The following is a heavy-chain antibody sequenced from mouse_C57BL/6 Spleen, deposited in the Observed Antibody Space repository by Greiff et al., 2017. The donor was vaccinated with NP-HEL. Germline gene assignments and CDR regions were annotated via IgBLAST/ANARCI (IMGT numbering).Heavy chain of an antibody. Sequence: EVHLVESGGGLVQPGGSMKLSCVASGFTFSNYWMNWVRQSPEKGLEWVAQIRLKSDNYATHYAESVKGRFTISRDDSKSSVYLQMNNLRAEDTGIYYCSLYYYGSSYWYFDVWGTGTTVTVSS. V-gene: IGHV6-3*01. D-gene: IGHD1-1*01. CDR3: SLYYYGSSYWYFDV. J-gene: IGHJ1*03. CDR1: GFTFSNYW. CDR2: IRLKSDNYAT.